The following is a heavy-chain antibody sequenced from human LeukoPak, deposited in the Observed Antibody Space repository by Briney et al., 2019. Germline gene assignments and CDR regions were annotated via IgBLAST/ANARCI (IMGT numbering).Heavy chain of an antibody. D-gene: IGHD3-3*01. CDR3: ARDWRFLEWLVHYYYYGMDV. V-gene: IGHV7-4-1*02. Sequence: GASVKVSCKASGYTFTSYAMNWVRQAPGQGLEWMGWINTNTGNPTYAQGFTGRFVFSLDTSVSTAYLQISSLKAEDTAVYYCARDWRFLEWLVHYYYYGMDVWGQGTLVTVSS. J-gene: IGHJ6*02. CDR2: INTNTGNP. CDR1: GYTFTSYA.